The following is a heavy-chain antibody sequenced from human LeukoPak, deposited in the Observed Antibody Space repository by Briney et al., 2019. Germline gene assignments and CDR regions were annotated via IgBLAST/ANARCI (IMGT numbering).Heavy chain of an antibody. Sequence: SETLSLTCTVSGGSINNFYWNWIRQPAGKGLEWIGRIYTSGATNYNPSLKSRVTMSVDTSKTQFSLKLTSVTAADTAVYYCARDSGAVAGTLDYWGQGTLVTVSS. CDR3: ARDSGAVAGTLDY. CDR1: GGSINNFY. V-gene: IGHV4-4*07. D-gene: IGHD6-19*01. J-gene: IGHJ4*02. CDR2: IYTSGAT.